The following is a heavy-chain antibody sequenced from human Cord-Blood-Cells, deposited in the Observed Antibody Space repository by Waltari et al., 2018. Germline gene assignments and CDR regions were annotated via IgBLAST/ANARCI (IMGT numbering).Heavy chain of an antibody. V-gene: IGHV4-34*01. CDR3: ARRRLGTWYFDL. Sequence: QVQLKQSGAGLLKPSDTLFLTCAVYGRSFSGYYWLRIRQPPGKGLKWIGQINDSGSTSCNPSLMSRLTTAVAASQTQLSLEGSCETAAATAVYYCARRRLGTWYFDLWGRGTLVTVSS. J-gene: IGHJ2*01. CDR1: GRSFSGYY. D-gene: IGHD7-27*01. CDR2: INDSGST.